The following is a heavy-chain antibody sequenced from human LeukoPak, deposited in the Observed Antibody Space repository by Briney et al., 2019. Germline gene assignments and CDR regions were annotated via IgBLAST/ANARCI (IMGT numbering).Heavy chain of an antibody. J-gene: IGHJ4*02. V-gene: IGHV4-39*01. CDR3: ARTYGDFQYFDY. Sequence: PSETLSLTCTVSGGSISISSYYWGWVRQPPGKGLEWIGSIYYSGSTYYNPSLKSRVTISVDTSKNQFSLKLSSVTAADTAVYYCARTYGDFQYFDYWGQGTLVTVSS. CDR2: IYYSGST. D-gene: IGHD4-17*01. CDR1: GGSISISSYY.